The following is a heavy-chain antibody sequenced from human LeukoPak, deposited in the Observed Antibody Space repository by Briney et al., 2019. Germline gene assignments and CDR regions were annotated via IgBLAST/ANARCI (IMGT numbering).Heavy chain of an antibody. CDR2: IYHSGST. Sequence: SETLSLTCTVSGYSISSGYYWGWIRQPPGKGLEWIGSIYHSGSTYYNPSLKGRVTITVDTSKNQFSLKLSSVTAADTAVYYCARDRGSYPLLSPFDYWGQGTLVTVSS. CDR1: GYSISSGYY. CDR3: ARDRGSYPLLSPFDY. J-gene: IGHJ4*02. D-gene: IGHD1-26*01. V-gene: IGHV4-38-2*02.